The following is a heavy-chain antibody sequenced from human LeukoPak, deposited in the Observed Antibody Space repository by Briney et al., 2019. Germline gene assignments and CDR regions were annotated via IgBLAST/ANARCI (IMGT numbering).Heavy chain of an antibody. CDR3: ARQHWAHTYYDILTGYFDYYYYYMDV. V-gene: IGHV4-34*01. D-gene: IGHD3-9*01. CDR2: INHSGST. Sequence: SETLSLTCAVYGGSFSGYYWSWIRQPPGKGLEWIGEINHSGSTNYNPSLKSRVTISVDTSKNQFSLKLSSVTAADTAVYYCARQHWAHTYYDILTGYFDYYYYYMDVWGKGTTVTISS. J-gene: IGHJ6*03. CDR1: GGSFSGYY.